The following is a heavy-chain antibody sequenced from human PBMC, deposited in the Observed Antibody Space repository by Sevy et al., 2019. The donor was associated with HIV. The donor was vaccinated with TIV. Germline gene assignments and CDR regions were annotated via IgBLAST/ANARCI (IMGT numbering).Heavy chain of an antibody. CDR3: ARGNENSRGRYYMDV. V-gene: IGHV3-74*01. CDR1: GFTVNTYW. J-gene: IGHJ6*03. CDR2: IKSDGSST. D-gene: IGHD6-13*01. Sequence: GGCLRLSCAASGFTVNTYWMNWVRQAPGKGLVWLSRIKSDGSSTSYADYSTSYADSVKGRFTISRDNAKNTLYLHMNSLRAEDTAVSYCARGNENSRGRYYMDVWGKGTTVTVSS.